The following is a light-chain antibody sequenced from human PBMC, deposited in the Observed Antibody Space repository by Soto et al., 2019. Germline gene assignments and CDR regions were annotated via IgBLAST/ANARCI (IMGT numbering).Light chain of an antibody. V-gene: IGKV3-20*01. CDR3: PQYGSTPLT. J-gene: IGKJ4*01. Sequence: EIVLTQSPGTLSLSPGERATLSCRASQSVRNNYLVWYQQRPGQPPRFLMYDVSTRAAGIPDRFSGSGSGTDFTLTISRLEPEDFAVYYCPQYGSTPLTFGGGTKVDIK. CDR2: DVS. CDR1: QSVRNNY.